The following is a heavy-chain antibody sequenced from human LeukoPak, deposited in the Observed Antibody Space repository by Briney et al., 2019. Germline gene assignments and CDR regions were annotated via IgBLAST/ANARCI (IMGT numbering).Heavy chain of an antibody. J-gene: IGHJ4*02. CDR2: IKRDGTET. CDR3: ARDPGMTDYFFDY. Sequence: GGSLRLSCVVSGFTFGDHWMSWVRQAPGKGLEWVASIKRDGTETSYVDSVRGRFTISRDNDNRSVCLQMNSLRAEDTAVYYCARDPGMTDYFFDYWGQGTLVTVAS. D-gene: IGHD1-20*01. CDR1: GFTFGDHW. V-gene: IGHV3-7*01.